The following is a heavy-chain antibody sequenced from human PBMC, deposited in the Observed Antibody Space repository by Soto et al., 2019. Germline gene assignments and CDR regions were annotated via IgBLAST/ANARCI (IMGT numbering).Heavy chain of an antibody. J-gene: IGHJ6*02. Sequence: SGPTLANPTQTLTLTCTFSGFSLSTSGVGVGWIRQPPGKALEWLALIYWDDDKRYSPSLRSRLTINKDTSKNQVVLTMTNMDPVDTATYYCIQSRCGGDCLQSYASHYYYGMDVWGQGTTVTVSS. CDR1: GFSLSTSGVG. CDR3: IQSRCGGDCLQSYASHYYYGMDV. V-gene: IGHV2-5*02. D-gene: IGHD2-21*02. CDR2: IYWDDDK.